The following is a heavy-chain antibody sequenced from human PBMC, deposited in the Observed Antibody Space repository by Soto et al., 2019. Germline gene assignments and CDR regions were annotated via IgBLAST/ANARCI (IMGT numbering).Heavy chain of an antibody. CDR1: GYSFTTYW. CDR3: ARVPTYYYYGMDV. J-gene: IGHJ6*02. CDR2: IDPSDSYI. Sequence: GESLKISCKGSGYSFTTYWLSWVRQMPGKGLEWMGKIDPSDSYIDYSPSFEGHVTISADRSVSTAYLQWSSLKASDTAVYFCARVPTYYYYGMDVWGQGTTVTVSS. V-gene: IGHV5-10-1*01.